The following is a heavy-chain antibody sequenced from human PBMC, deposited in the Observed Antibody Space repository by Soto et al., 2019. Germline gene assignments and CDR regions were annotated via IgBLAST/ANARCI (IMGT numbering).Heavy chain of an antibody. V-gene: IGHV4-34*01. CDR3: ASQKLEYFDY. CDR2: INHSGST. J-gene: IGHJ4*02. CDR1: GGSFSGYY. Sequence: SETLSLTCAVYGGSFSGYYWSWIRQPPGKGLEWIGEINHSGSTNYNPSLKSRVTISVDTSKNQFSLKLSSVTAADTAVYYCASQKLEYFDYWGQGTLVTVSS. D-gene: IGHD1-1*01.